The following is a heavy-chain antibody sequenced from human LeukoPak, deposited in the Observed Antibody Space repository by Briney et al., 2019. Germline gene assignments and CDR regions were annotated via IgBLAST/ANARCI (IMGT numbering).Heavy chain of an antibody. CDR2: ISGSGGST. CDR3: AKGEQLAPGALFDY. CDR1: GFTFSSYA. D-gene: IGHD6-6*01. J-gene: IGHJ4*02. V-gene: IGHV3-23*01. Sequence: GGSLRLSCTASGFTFSSYAMSWVRQAPGKGLEWVSAISGSGGSTYYADSVKGRFTISRDNSKNTLYLQMNSLRAEDTAVYYCAKGEQLAPGALFDYWGQGTLVTVSS.